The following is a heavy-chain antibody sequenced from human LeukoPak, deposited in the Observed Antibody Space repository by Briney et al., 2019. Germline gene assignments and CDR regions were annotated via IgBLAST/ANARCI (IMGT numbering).Heavy chain of an antibody. V-gene: IGHV3-21*01. CDR2: ISSRSSYI. CDR3: ARALPLSGSSSWGNMDV. D-gene: IGHD6-6*01. Sequence: PGGSLRLSCAASGFTFRSYSMNWVRQAPGKGLEWVSFISSRSSYIYNADSVKGRFTISRDNAKNSLYLQMNSLRAEDTAVYYCARALPLSGSSSWGNMDVWGKGTTVTVSS. CDR1: GFTFRSYS. J-gene: IGHJ6*03.